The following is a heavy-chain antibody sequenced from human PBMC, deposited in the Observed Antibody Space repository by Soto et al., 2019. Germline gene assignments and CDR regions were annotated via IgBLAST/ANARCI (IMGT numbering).Heavy chain of an antibody. CDR2: ISGSGGST. V-gene: IGHV3-23*01. Sequence: GGSLRLSCAASGFPFSSYAMSWVRQAPGKGLAWVSAISGSGGSTYYADTVKGRCTISRDNSKNTLYLQMNSLRAEDTAVYYCAKGAVAGMMRPDHTFDDAFDIWGQGTMVTVSS. CDR3: AKGAVAGMMRPDHTFDDAFDI. D-gene: IGHD6-19*01. CDR1: GFPFSSYA. J-gene: IGHJ3*02.